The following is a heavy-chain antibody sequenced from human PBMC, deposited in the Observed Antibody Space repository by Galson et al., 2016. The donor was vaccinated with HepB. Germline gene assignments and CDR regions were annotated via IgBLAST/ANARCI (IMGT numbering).Heavy chain of an antibody. V-gene: IGHV6-1*01. D-gene: IGHD3-22*01. CDR1: GDSVSSQSAA. CDR3: ARDAKSVDSSGSNLDY. J-gene: IGHJ4*02. CDR2: TYYRSKWYS. Sequence: CAISGDSVSSQSAAWNWIRQSPSRGLEWLGRTYYRSKWYSDYAVSLKSRISINPDTSKNQFSLQLNSVTPEDTAVYYCARDAKSVDSSGSNLDYWGQGTRVTVSS.